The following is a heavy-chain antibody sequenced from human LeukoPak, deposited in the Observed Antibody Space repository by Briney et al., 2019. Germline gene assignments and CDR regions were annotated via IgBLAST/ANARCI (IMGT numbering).Heavy chain of an antibody. V-gene: IGHV4-59*01. D-gene: IGHD3-22*01. CDR3: ARDSRYSDNSGYYYSHYYMDV. CDR1: GGSISYYY. J-gene: IGHJ6*03. Sequence: SETLSLTCTVSGGSISYYYWSWLRQPPGKGLEWIGYIYNSGTTRYNPSLMSRVTISVDTSENQFSLNLRSVTAADTAVYYCARDSRYSDNSGYYYSHYYMDVWGKGTTVTVSS. CDR2: IYNSGTT.